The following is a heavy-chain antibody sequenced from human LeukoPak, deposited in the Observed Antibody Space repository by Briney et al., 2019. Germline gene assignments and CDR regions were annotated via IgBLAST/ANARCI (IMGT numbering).Heavy chain of an antibody. D-gene: IGHD3-10*01. CDR3: ARAVPSGELLFGELLPYFDY. CDR2: ISSSGSTI. J-gene: IGHJ4*02. CDR1: GFTFSDYY. V-gene: IGHV3-11*01. Sequence: GGSLRLSCAASGFTFSDYYMSWIRQAPGKGLEWVSYISSSGSTIYYADSVKGRFTISRDNAKNSLYLQMNSLRAEDTAVYYCARAVPSGELLFGELLPYFDYWGQGTLVTVSS.